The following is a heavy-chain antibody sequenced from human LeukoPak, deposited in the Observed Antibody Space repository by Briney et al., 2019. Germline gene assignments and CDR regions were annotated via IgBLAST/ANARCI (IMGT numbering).Heavy chain of an antibody. D-gene: IGHD4-23*01. CDR3: ARGLRWYYYGMDV. Sequence: GGSLRLSCAASGFTFTSYAMSWVRQAPGKGLEWVSYISSSSSTIYYADSVKGRFTISRDNAKNSLYLQMNSLRDEDTAVYYCARGLRWYYYGMDVWGQGTTVTVSS. V-gene: IGHV3-48*02. J-gene: IGHJ6*02. CDR2: ISSSSSTI. CDR1: GFTFTSYA.